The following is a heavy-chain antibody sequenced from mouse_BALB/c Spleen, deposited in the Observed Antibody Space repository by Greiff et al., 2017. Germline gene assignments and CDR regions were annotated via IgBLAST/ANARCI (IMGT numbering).Heavy chain of an antibody. CDR1: GFTFSSYG. CDR2: ISSGGSYT. Sequence: EVQVVESGGDLVKPGGSLKLSCAASGFTFSSYGMSWVRQTPDKRLEWVATISSGGSYTYYPDSVKGRFTISRDNAKNTLYLQMSSLKSEDTAMYYCARQGYGKIAMDYWGQGTSVTVSS. D-gene: IGHD2-10*02. J-gene: IGHJ4*01. V-gene: IGHV5-6*01. CDR3: ARQGYGKIAMDY.